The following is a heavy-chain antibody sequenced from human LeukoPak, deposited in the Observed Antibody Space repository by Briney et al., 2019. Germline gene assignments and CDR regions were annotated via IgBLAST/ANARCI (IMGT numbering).Heavy chain of an antibody. J-gene: IGHJ4*02. Sequence: ASVKVSCKASGYTFTSYDINWVRQATGQGLEWMGWMNPNSGNTGYAQKLQGRVTMTTDTSTSTAYMELRSLRSDDTAVYYCARDLAAMVPGYWGQGTLVTVSS. CDR3: ARDLAAMVPGY. CDR2: MNPNSGNT. V-gene: IGHV1-8*01. D-gene: IGHD5-18*01. CDR1: GYTFTSYD.